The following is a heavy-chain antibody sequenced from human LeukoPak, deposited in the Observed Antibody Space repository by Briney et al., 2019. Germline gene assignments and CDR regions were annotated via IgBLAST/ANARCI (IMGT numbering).Heavy chain of an antibody. CDR3: ARCLGECQLVSWFDP. J-gene: IGHJ5*02. CDR2: IIPVFGTT. CDR1: GVTFSTYV. D-gene: IGHD3-16*01. V-gene: IGHV1-69*05. Sequence: SVKLSCKASGVTFSTYVITWVRQAPGQGLEWMGGIIPVFGTTNYAQKFHGRVTITTDESMSTAYMELSSLRSADTAVYYCARCLGECQLVSWFDPWGQGTLVTVSS.